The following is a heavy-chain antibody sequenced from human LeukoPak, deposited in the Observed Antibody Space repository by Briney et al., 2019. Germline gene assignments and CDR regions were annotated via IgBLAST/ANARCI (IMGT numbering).Heavy chain of an antibody. D-gene: IGHD2-2*01. CDR3: ARGNTVVPAAPRNWFDP. CDR1: GGSISSYY. Sequence: SETLSLTCTVSGGSISSYYWSWIRQPPGKGLEWIGYIYYSGSTNYNPSLKSRVTISVDTSKNQFSLKLSSVTAADTAVYYCARGNTVVPAAPRNWFDPWGQGTLVTVSS. V-gene: IGHV4-59*01. J-gene: IGHJ5*02. CDR2: IYYSGST.